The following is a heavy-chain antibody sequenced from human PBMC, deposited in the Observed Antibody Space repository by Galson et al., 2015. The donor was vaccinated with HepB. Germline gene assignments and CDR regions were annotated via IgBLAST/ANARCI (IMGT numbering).Heavy chain of an antibody. Sequence: CAISGDSVSSNSAAWNWIRQSPSRGLEWLGRTYYRSKWYNDYAVSVKSRITINPDTSKNQFSLQLNSVTPEDTAVYYCARDGDSLVNNWFDPWGQGTLVTVSS. CDR3: ARDGDSLVNNWFDP. D-gene: IGHD4-17*01. CDR1: GDSVSSNSAA. V-gene: IGHV6-1*01. CDR2: TYYRSKWYN. J-gene: IGHJ5*02.